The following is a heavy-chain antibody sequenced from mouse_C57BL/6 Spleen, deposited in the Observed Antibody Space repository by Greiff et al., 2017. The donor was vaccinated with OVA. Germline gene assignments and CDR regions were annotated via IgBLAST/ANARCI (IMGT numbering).Heavy chain of an antibody. Sequence: EVMLVESGPGLAKPSQTLSLTCSVTGYSITSDYWNWIRKFPGNKLEYMGYISYSGSTYYNPSLKSRISITRDTSKNQYYLQLNSVTTEDTATYYCARRGFHYDGDYYAMDYRGQGTSVTVSS. CDR3: ARRGFHYDGDYYAMDY. V-gene: IGHV3-8*01. CDR2: ISYSGST. D-gene: IGHD1-2*01. J-gene: IGHJ4*01. CDR1: GYSITSDY.